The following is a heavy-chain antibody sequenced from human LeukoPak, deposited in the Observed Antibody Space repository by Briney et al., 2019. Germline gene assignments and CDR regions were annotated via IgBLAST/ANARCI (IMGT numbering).Heavy chain of an antibody. CDR2: IGISSGNT. D-gene: IGHD2-2*01. CDR3: ARDTKYAFDN. V-gene: IGHV3-48*01. CDR1: GFTFSSYS. J-gene: IGHJ4*02. Sequence: GGSLRLSCAASGFTFSSYSMNWVRQAPGKGREWISYIGISSGNTKYADSVKGRFTISRDKAKNSVYLQMNSLRVEDTAVYYCARDTKYAFDNWGQGTLVTVSS.